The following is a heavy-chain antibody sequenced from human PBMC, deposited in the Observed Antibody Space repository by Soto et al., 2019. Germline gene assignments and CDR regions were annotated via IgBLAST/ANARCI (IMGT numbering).Heavy chain of an antibody. CDR1: GYTFTSYY. CDR2: INPSGGST. CDR3: ARVSTGTTGGYYYYGMDV. Sequence: QVQLVQSGAEVKKPGASVKVSCKASGYTFTSYYMHWVRQAPGQGLEWMGIINPSGGSTSYAQKFQGRVTMTRDTSTSTVYMELSSLRSEDTAVYYRARVSTGTTGGYYYYGMDVWGQGTTVTVSS. D-gene: IGHD1-7*01. J-gene: IGHJ6*02. V-gene: IGHV1-46*01.